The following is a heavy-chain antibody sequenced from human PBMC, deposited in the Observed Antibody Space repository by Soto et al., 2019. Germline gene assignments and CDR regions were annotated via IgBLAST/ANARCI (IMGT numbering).Heavy chain of an antibody. CDR3: AKGAVAGTPTSYYYYGMDV. CDR1: GGTFRTYA. J-gene: IGHJ6*01. Sequence: QVQLLQSGAEVKKPGSSVRVSCEASGGTFRTYAISWVRQAPGQGLEWMGEIIPIFGTVNYAQKFQGRVTITADESTTTVYMDLRGLRSEDTAVYYCAKGAVAGTPTSYYYYGMDVW. CDR2: IIPIFGTV. V-gene: IGHV1-69*12. D-gene: IGHD6-19*01.